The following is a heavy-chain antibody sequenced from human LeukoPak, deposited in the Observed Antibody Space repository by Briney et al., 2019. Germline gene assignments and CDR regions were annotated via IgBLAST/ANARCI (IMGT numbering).Heavy chain of an antibody. Sequence: SETLSLTCTVSGGSIGSDTFSYNWIRQPPGKGLEWIGYIFHTGSTYYSPSLKSRVTIAVDRSKNQFSLKLSSVTAADTAVYYCAKSYYYDSSGYYGYWGQGTLVTVSS. D-gene: IGHD3-22*01. CDR1: GGSIGSDTFS. V-gene: IGHV4-30-2*01. J-gene: IGHJ4*02. CDR2: IFHTGST. CDR3: AKSYYYDSSGYYGY.